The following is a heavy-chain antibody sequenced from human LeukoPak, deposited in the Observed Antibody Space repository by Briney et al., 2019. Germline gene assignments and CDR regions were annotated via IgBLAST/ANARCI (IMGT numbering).Heavy chain of an antibody. V-gene: IGHV3-74*01. D-gene: IGHD3-22*01. CDR3: AKYRGSEYDSSGYSAFDI. J-gene: IGHJ3*02. Sequence: GGSLRLSCAASGFTFSSYWVHWVRQAPGKGLEWVARINSDGSTINHADSVRGRFTISRDNAENTLYLQMSSLRAEDTAVYYCAKYRGSEYDSSGYSAFDIWGQGTMVTVSS. CDR1: GFTFSSYW. CDR2: INSDGSTI.